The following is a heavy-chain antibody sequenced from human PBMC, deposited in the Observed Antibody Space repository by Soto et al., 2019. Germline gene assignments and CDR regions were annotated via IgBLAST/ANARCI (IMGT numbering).Heavy chain of an antibody. CDR3: ARESEDLTSNFDY. Sequence: EVQLVESGGGLVKPGGSLRLCCAASGFTFTRYSMNWVRQAPGKGLEWVSSISSTTNYIYYGDSMKGRFTISRDNAKNSLYQEINSLSAEDTAVYYCARESEDLTSNFDYWGQGTLVTVSS. V-gene: IGHV3-21*06. J-gene: IGHJ4*02. CDR1: GFTFTRYS. CDR2: ISSTTNYI.